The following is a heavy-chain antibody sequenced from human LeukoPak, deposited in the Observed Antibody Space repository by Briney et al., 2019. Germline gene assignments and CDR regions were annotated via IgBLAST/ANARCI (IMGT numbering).Heavy chain of an antibody. Sequence: SETPSPTCTVSGGSISSYYWSWIRQPPGKGLEWMGYIYYSGSTNYNPSLKSRVTISQDTSKNQFSLKLSSVTAADTAVYYCARGGILTGYAYYYYMDVWGKGTTVTISS. V-gene: IGHV4-59*01. CDR1: GGSISSYY. CDR2: IYYSGST. D-gene: IGHD3-9*01. J-gene: IGHJ6*03. CDR3: ARGGILTGYAYYYYMDV.